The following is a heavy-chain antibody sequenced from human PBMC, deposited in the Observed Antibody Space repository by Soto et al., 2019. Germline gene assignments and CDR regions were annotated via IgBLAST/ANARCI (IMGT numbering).Heavy chain of an antibody. CDR2: IFYDGSP. Sequence: QLQLRQSGPGLVKPLETLSLTCSVSGASITSGDYYWGWIRQPPGKGLEGIGSIFYDGSPYYNPSIQSRLSLSVDTSRNQFSLRLNSATVADTAVYSCVRTVGSSWFFDLWGRGTLITVSS. CDR1: GASITSGDYY. J-gene: IGHJ2*01. D-gene: IGHD3-10*01. V-gene: IGHV4-39*01. CDR3: VRTVGSSWFFDL.